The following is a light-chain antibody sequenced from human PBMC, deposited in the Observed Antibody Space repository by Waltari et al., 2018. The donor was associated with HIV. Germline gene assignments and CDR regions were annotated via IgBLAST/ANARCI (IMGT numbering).Light chain of an antibody. CDR2: EVS. J-gene: IGLJ3*02. CDR3: SSYTTSSSWV. CDR1: RSDVGDYNY. V-gene: IGLV2-14*01. Sequence: QSALTQPASVSASPGQSLTLSCTGTRSDVGDYNYVPWYQQHPGRAPKVMIYEVSNRPSGVSNRFSGSKSGNTASLTISGLQAEDEADYYCSSYTTSSSWVFGGGTKVTVL.